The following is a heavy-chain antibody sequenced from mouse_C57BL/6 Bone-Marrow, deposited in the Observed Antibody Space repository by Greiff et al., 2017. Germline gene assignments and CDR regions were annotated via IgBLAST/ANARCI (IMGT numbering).Heavy chain of an antibody. CDR1: GYTFTSYW. Sequence: QVQLQQPGAELVMPGASVKLSCKASGYTFTSYWMHWVKQRPGQGLEWIGEIDPSDSYTNYNQKFKGKSKLTVDKSSSTAYMQLSSLTSEDSAVYYCARRGNWDPYYFDYWGQGTTLTVSS. D-gene: IGHD4-1*01. J-gene: IGHJ2*01. CDR3: ARRGNWDPYYFDY. CDR2: IDPSDSYT. V-gene: IGHV1-69*01.